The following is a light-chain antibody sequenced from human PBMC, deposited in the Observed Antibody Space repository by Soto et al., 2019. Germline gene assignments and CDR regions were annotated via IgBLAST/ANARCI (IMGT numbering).Light chain of an antibody. CDR1: QSISIW. CDR2: GTS. J-gene: IGKJ1*01. V-gene: IGKV1-5*03. Sequence: DIHMTQSPSTLSASVGDRVTITCRASQSISIWLAWYQQKPGRAPNLLIYGTSSLESGVPSRFSGSGSGTEFTLTISSLQPDDFATYYCKQYNDYSWTFGQGTKVAIK. CDR3: KQYNDYSWT.